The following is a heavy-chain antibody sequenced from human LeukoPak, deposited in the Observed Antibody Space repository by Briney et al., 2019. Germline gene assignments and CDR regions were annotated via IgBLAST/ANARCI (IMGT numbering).Heavy chain of an antibody. CDR2: IYYTGNT. CDR1: GGSLSNHY. D-gene: IGHD3-22*01. J-gene: IGHJ6*02. CDR3: ARHPVYYDSSGRPYYYYGMDV. Sequence: SETLPLTCTVSGGSLSNHYWNWIRQPPGKGLEWIGYIYYTGNTNYNPSLKSRVTISVDTPKDQFSLKLSSVTAADTAVYYCARHPVYYDSSGRPYYYYGMDVWGQGTTVTVSS. V-gene: IGHV4-59*08.